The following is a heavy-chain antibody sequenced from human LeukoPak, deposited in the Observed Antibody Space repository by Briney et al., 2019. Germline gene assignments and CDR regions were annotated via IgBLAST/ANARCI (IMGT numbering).Heavy chain of an antibody. Sequence: SETLSLTCTVSGGSISSGDYYWSWIRQPPGKGLEWIGYIYYSGSTYYNPSLKSRVTISVDTSKNQFSLRLSSGTAADPAVYYCARGPYPVFDYWGQGTLVTVSS. CDR3: ARGPYPVFDY. J-gene: IGHJ4*02. D-gene: IGHD2-2*02. V-gene: IGHV4-30-4*01. CDR2: IYYSGST. CDR1: GGSISSGDYY.